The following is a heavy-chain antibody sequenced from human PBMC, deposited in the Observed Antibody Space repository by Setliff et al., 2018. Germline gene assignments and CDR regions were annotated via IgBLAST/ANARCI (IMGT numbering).Heavy chain of an antibody. Sequence: GGSLRLSCAASGFSFSSYAMSWVRQAPGKGLEWVSTIIGSGISTYYADSVQGRVTISRDNHKNTLHLQMNSLRVDDTAIYYCAKSPHDFWSNYPYYFGMDVWGQGTTVTVSS. D-gene: IGHD3-3*01. CDR3: AKSPHDFWSNYPYYFGMDV. CDR2: IIGSGIST. J-gene: IGHJ6*02. V-gene: IGHV3-23*01. CDR1: GFSFSSYA.